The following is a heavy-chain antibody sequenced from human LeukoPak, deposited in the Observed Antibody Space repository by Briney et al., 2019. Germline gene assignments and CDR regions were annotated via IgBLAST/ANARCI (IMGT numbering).Heavy chain of an antibody. V-gene: IGHV4-34*01. D-gene: IGHD6-13*01. CDR2: INHSGST. Sequence: PSETLSLTCAVYGGSFSVYYWSWIRQPPGEGLEWIGEINHSGSTNYNPSLKSRVTISVDTSKNQFSLKLSSVTAADTAVYYCARGKITLGSWYGFRNDAFDIWGQGTMVTVSS. CDR1: GGSFSVYY. CDR3: ARGKITLGSWYGFRNDAFDI. J-gene: IGHJ3*02.